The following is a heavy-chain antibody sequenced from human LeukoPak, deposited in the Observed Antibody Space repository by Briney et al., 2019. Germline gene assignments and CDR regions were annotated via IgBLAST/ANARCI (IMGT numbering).Heavy chain of an antibody. CDR3: AKVSYSFGYGVDGYFDY. J-gene: IGHJ4*02. CDR2: IKPDGSAE. V-gene: IGHV3-7*03. D-gene: IGHD5-18*01. Sequence: GGSLRLSCATSGFTFSSNWMSWVRHAPGRGLEWVANIKPDGSAEYYAASVRGRFTISRNNAKKSLYLQMNSLRAEDTALYYCAKVSYSFGYGVDGYFDYWGQGTLVTVSS. CDR1: GFTFSSNW.